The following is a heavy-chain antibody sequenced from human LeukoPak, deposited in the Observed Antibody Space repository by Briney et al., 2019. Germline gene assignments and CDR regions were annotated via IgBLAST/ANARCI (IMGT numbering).Heavy chain of an antibody. CDR1: GYTFTNYY. V-gene: IGHV1-2*06. CDR3: ASLYDIVGTTVDY. J-gene: IGHJ4*02. Sequence: ASVKVSCKTSGYTFTNYYIHWVRQAPGQRLEWMGRIDPNTGGTKSAKNFQGRVTMTRDTSISTAYMALSGLRSDDTAVYYCASLYDIVGTTVDYWGQGTLVTVSS. CDR2: IDPNTGGT. D-gene: IGHD1-26*01.